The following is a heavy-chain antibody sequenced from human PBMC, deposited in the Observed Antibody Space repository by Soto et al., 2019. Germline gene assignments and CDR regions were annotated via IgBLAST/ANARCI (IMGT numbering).Heavy chain of an antibody. Sequence: QVQLQQWGAGLLKPSETLSLTCAVYGGSFSGYYWSWIRQPPGKGLEWIGEINHSGSTNYNPSLKSRVTISVDTSKNQFSLKLSSVTAADTAVYYCARGRAGDIVVVPAAIGTAFDYWGQGTLVTVSS. J-gene: IGHJ4*02. V-gene: IGHV4-34*01. CDR3: ARGRAGDIVVVPAAIGTAFDY. CDR2: INHSGST. D-gene: IGHD2-2*02. CDR1: GGSFSGYY.